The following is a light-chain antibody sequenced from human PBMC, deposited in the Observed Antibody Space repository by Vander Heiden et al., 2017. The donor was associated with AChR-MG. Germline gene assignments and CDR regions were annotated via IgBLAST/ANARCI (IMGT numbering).Light chain of an antibody. Sequence: DIVMTQSPLSLLVTPGESASISCRSRQSLLHFNGYNYVDWYVQKPGKSPQLLIYLGSNRDSGVPERFSGSGSGADFTLKISRVEAEDVGVYYCMQALQTPYTFGPGTQLEI. CDR3: MQALQTPYT. J-gene: IGKJ2*01. V-gene: IGKV2-28*01. CDR2: LGS. CDR1: QSLLHFNGYNY.